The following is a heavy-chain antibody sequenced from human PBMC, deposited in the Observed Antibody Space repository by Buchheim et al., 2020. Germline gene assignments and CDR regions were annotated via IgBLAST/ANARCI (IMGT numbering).Heavy chain of an antibody. CDR1: GYTFTSYD. Sequence: QVQLVKSGAEVKKPGASVKVSCKASGYTFTSYDINWVRQATGKGLEWMGWMNPNSGTTGFAQQFQGRVTMTRNTSLSTATMELSSLRSEDTAVYYCARGKRFLEWLLSVPILGSVDGWFDPWGQGTL. V-gene: IGHV1-8*01. J-gene: IGHJ5*02. CDR3: ARGKRFLEWLLSVPILGSVDGWFDP. CDR2: MNPNSGTT. D-gene: IGHD3-3*01.